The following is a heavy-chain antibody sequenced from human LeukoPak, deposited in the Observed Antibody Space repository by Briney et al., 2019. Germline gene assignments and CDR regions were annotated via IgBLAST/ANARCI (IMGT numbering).Heavy chain of an antibody. V-gene: IGHV4-61*08. CDR1: GDPPNSHSDY. Sequence: SETLSPTCTVSGDPPNSHSDYKWTWIRQSPDKGLEWIGYIYHSGSPNYHPSLTSRVIISEYTSNHKFSLKLTSVTAADAAVYYSAREYGGFDYWGQGTLVTVSS. CDR3: AREYGGFDY. D-gene: IGHD2-21*01. J-gene: IGHJ4*02. CDR2: IYHSGSP.